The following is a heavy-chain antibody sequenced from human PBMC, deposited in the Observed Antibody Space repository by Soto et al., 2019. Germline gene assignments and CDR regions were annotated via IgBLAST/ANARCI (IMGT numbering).Heavy chain of an antibody. V-gene: IGHV4-34*01. CDR2: INHSGST. CDR1: GGSFSGYY. D-gene: IGHD2-8*02. Sequence: QVQLQQWGAGLLKPSETLSLTCAVYGGSFSGYYWTWIHQPPGTGLEWIGEINHSGSTNYNPSLKSRVTISVDTSKNQFSLKLTSVTAADTAVYYCARDKITGLFDYWGQGPLVTVSS. J-gene: IGHJ4*02. CDR3: ARDKITGLFDY.